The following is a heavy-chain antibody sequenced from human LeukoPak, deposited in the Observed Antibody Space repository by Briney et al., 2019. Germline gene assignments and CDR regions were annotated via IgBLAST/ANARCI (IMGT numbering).Heavy chain of an antibody. CDR2: INSDGSST. D-gene: IGHD2-2*02. J-gene: IGHJ6*02. Sequence: PGGSLRLSCAASGFSFSSYWMHWVRQAPGKGLVWVSRINSDGSSTTYADSVKGRFTISRDNAKNTLYLQMNSLRAEDTAVYYCARLVVVPAAIAYYYGMDVWGQGTTVTVSS. V-gene: IGHV3-74*01. CDR1: GFSFSSYW. CDR3: ARLVVVPAAIAYYYGMDV.